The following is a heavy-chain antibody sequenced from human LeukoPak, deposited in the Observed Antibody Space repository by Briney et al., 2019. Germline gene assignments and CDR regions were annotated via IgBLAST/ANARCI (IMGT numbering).Heavy chain of an antibody. Sequence: ASVKVSCKASGYTFTSYGINWVRQATGQGLEWMGWMNPNSGNTGYAQKFQGRVTITRNTSISTAYMELSSLRSEDTAVYYCASAREPVECDYWGQGTLVTVSS. J-gene: IGHJ4*02. CDR1: GYTFTSYG. V-gene: IGHV1-8*03. CDR3: ASAREPVECDY. D-gene: IGHD1-14*01. CDR2: MNPNSGNT.